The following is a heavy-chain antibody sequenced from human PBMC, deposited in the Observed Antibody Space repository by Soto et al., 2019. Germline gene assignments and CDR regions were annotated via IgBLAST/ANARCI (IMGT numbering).Heavy chain of an antibody. Sequence: EVQLVESGGGLVQPGRSLRLSCAASGFSFGDYAMQWVRQVPGKGLEWVSSISWNGESIGYADSVKGRFTISRDNGKKSVYLQMNSLRGEDTALYYCAKAVGSSGWYDGFDSWGQGTLVTIS. D-gene: IGHD6-19*01. J-gene: IGHJ4*02. CDR2: ISWNGESI. CDR1: GFSFGDYA. CDR3: AKAVGSSGWYDGFDS. V-gene: IGHV3-9*01.